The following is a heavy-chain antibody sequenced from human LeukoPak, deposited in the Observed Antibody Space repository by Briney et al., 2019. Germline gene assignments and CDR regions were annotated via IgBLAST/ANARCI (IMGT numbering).Heavy chain of an antibody. CDR2: IYYSGSP. CDR3: ATQGSSGWYQGFDY. Sequence: KTSETLSLTCAVSGGSISNTDYYWGWIRQTPGKGLESIGSIYYSGSPYYNPSLKSRVTISVDTSKNQFSLKFTSVTAADTAVYYCATQGSSGWYQGFDYWGQGTLVTVSS. J-gene: IGHJ4*02. CDR1: GGSISNTDYY. V-gene: IGHV4-39*01. D-gene: IGHD6-19*01.